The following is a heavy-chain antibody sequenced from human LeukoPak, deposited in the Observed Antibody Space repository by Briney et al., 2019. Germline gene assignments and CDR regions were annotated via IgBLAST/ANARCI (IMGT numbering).Heavy chain of an antibody. CDR1: GYSYTTYW. D-gene: IGHD4-17*01. Sequence: GESLKISSQATGYSYTTYWIAWVRQIPGKGLEWMGIIYLSGSDTTYSPSFQGRVTISADKSISTAYLQWSSLKASDTAIYYCARRVYGDYSFHYWGQGTLVTVSS. CDR3: ARRVYGDYSFHY. CDR2: IYLSGSDT. J-gene: IGHJ4*02. V-gene: IGHV5-51*01.